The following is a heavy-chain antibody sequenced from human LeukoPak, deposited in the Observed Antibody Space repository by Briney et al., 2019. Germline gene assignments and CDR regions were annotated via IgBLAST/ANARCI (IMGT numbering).Heavy chain of an antibody. V-gene: IGHV4-4*07. J-gene: IGHJ3*02. CDR2: IYTSGST. CDR1: GGSISSYY. D-gene: IGHD3-9*01. Sequence: SETLSRTGTVSGGSISSYYWSWIRQPAGKGLEWIGRIYTSGSTNYNPSLKSRVTMSVDTSKNQFSLKLSSVTAADTAVYYCAREGGNYDILKAFDIWGQGTMVTVSS. CDR3: AREGGNYDILKAFDI.